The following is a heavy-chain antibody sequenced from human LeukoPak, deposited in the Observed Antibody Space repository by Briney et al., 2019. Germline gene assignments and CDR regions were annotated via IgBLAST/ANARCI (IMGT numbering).Heavy chain of an antibody. Sequence: GESLQISCKGSGYSFTSYWIGWVRQMPGKGLEWMGIIYPGDSYTNYSPSFQGHVTISADKSISTAYLQWSSLKASDTAMYYCARQEVGWLQLWGQGTLVTVSS. D-gene: IGHD5-24*01. J-gene: IGHJ4*02. CDR3: ARQEVGWLQL. CDR2: IYPGDSYT. CDR1: GYSFTSYW. V-gene: IGHV5-51*01.